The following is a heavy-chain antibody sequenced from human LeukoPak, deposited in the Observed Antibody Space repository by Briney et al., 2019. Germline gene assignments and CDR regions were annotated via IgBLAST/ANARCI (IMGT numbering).Heavy chain of an antibody. V-gene: IGHV1-46*01. CDR3: AKDSLVVVIADAFDI. J-gene: IGHJ3*02. Sequence: ASVKVSCKASGYTFTSYYMHWVRQAPGQGLEWMGIINPSGGSTSYAQKFQGRVTMTRDTSTSTVYMELSSLRSEDTAVYYCAKDSLVVVIADAFDIWGQGTMVTVSS. CDR2: INPSGGST. D-gene: IGHD3-22*01. CDR1: GYTFTSYY.